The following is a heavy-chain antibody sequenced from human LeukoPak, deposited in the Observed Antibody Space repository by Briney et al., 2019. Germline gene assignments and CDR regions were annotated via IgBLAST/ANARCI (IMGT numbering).Heavy chain of an antibody. CDR1: GFTFSSYE. CDR2: ISSSGSTM. V-gene: IGHV3-48*03. D-gene: IGHD3-10*02. CDR3: AELGITMIGGV. J-gene: IGHJ6*04. Sequence: SGGSLRLSCAASGFTFSSYEMNWVRPAPGKGLEWVSYISSSGSTMYYADSVKGRFTISRDNAKNSLYLQMNSLRAEDTAVYYCAELGITMIGGVWGKGTTVTISS.